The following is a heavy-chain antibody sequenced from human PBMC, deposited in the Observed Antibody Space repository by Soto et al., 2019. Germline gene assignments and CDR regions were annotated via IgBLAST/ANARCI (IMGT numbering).Heavy chain of an antibody. V-gene: IGHV2-5*02. J-gene: IGHJ5*02. CDR3: VSGSFPNWFDP. CDR2: IYWDNDK. CDR1: GFAFSTSGVG. Sequence: QITLKESGPTLVKPTQTLTLTCTFSGFAFSTSGVGVGWVRQPPGKALEWVALIYWDNDKRYRPSLRSRLAITKDTSKNQVVLTMTNMDPVDTATYYCVSGSFPNWFDPWGQGTLVTVSS. D-gene: IGHD3-10*01.